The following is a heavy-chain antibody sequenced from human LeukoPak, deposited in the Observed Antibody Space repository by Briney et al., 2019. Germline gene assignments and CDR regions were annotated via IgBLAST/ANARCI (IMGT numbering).Heavy chain of an antibody. CDR1: GFTFSSYA. D-gene: IGHD3-3*01. CDR3: ARSNYDFYYYYMDV. CDR2: ISYDGSNK. Sequence: GGSLRLSCAASGFTFSSYAMHWVRQAPGKGLEWVAVISYDGSNKHYADSVKGRFTISRDNSKNTLYLQMNSLRAEDTAVYYCARSNYDFYYYYMDVWGKGTTVTVSS. V-gene: IGHV3-30-3*01. J-gene: IGHJ6*03.